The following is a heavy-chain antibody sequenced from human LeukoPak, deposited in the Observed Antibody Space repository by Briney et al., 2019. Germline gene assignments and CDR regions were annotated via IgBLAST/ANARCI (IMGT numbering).Heavy chain of an antibody. Sequence: ASVKVSCKASGYTFTNYDINWVRQAAGQGLEWMGWMNPNSGATGYVEKFQGRVTMTRDTSMNTAYMELSSLRSEETAVYDCTRSGFGGGVHFDYWGQGTTVTVSS. CDR3: TRSGFGGGVHFDY. CDR2: MNPNSGAT. CDR1: GYTFTNYD. J-gene: IGHJ4*02. V-gene: IGHV1-8*02. D-gene: IGHD3-16*01.